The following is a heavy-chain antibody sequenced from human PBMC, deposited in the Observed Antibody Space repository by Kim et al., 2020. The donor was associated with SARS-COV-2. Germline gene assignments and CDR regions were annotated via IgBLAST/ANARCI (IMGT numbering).Heavy chain of an antibody. V-gene: IGHV5-51*01. CDR1: GYSFTSYW. Sequence: GESLKISCKGSGYSFTSYWIGWVRQMPGKGLEWMGIIYPGDSDTRYSPSFQGQVTISADKSISTAYLQWSSLKASDTAMYYCARAQNWFGEAYYFDYWGQGTLVTVSS. CDR2: IYPGDSDT. J-gene: IGHJ4*02. CDR3: ARAQNWFGEAYYFDY. D-gene: IGHD3-10*01.